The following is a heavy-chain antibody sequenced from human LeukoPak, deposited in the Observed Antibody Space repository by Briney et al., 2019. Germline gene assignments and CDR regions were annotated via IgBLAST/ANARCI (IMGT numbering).Heavy chain of an antibody. CDR1: GGSISSGGYY. CDR3: ARVTAYDGEAVAGLIFDY. CDR2: IYHSGST. Sequence: SETLSLTCTVSGGSISSGGYYWSWIRQPPGKGLEWIGYIYHSGSTYYNPSLKSRVTISVDRSKNQFSLKLSSVTAADTAVYYCARVTAYDGEAVAGLIFDYWGQGTLVTVSS. V-gene: IGHV4-30-2*01. J-gene: IGHJ4*02. D-gene: IGHD6-19*01.